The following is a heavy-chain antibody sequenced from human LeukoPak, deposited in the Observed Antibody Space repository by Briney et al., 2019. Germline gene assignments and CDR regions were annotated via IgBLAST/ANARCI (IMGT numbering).Heavy chain of an antibody. J-gene: IGHJ5*02. V-gene: IGHV3-66*01. CDR3: ARVTS. D-gene: IGHD3-16*01. CDR1: GFTLSGYY. CDR2: IYNSGST. Sequence: GGSLRLSCAASGFTLSGYYMSWVRQAPGKGLEWVSYIYNSGSTKYSAAVKCRFTISRDNSKNTLNLQMISLRAEDTAVYYCARVTSWGQGPLVPVPS.